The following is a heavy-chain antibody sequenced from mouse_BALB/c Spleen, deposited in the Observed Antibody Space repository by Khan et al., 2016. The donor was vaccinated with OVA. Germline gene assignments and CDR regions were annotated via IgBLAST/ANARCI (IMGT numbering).Heavy chain of an antibody. J-gene: IGHJ3*01. CDR2: ISSGGSYT. Sequence: EVELVESGGDLVKPGGSLKLSCAASGFTFSTYGMSWVRQTPDKRLEWVATISSGGSYTYYPDSVKGRFTISRDNAKNTLYLQMSSLKSEDTAMDYCERLAYYYNSEGFAYWGQGTLVTVSA. D-gene: IGHD1-1*01. CDR1: GFTFSTYG. V-gene: IGHV5-6*01. CDR3: ERLAYYYNSEGFAY.